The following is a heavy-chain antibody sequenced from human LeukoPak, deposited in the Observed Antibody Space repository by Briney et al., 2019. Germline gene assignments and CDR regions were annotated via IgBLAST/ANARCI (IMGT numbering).Heavy chain of an antibody. CDR2: ISGVANSP. J-gene: IGHJ4*03. D-gene: IGHD6-19*01. V-gene: IGHV3-64*01. Sequence: PGGSLRLSCEASGFDFRSFIMFGVRATPGRRLEYGSAISGVANSPYSATSVTGRFTISTDNSKNTRFLQPASLGTEAMAVYFCARGGIAVARPYFDFWGHGTQFTVSS. CDR1: GFDFRSFI. CDR3: ARGGIAVARPYFDF.